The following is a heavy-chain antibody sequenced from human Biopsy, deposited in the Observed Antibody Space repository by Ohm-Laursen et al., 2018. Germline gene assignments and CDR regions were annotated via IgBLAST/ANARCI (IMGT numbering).Heavy chain of an antibody. V-gene: IGHV4-59*01. CDR3: AIERQFRFLEGAFDY. Sequence: SDTLSLTCTVSGGSISDDYWNWIRQPPGKGLQVIGYISSGGRAKYNPSLKSRLTISLDTSKNQLSLRLSSVTAADSAIYYCAIERQFRFLEGAFDYWGQGILVTVSS. CDR2: ISSGGRA. J-gene: IGHJ4*02. D-gene: IGHD3-3*01. CDR1: GGSISDDY.